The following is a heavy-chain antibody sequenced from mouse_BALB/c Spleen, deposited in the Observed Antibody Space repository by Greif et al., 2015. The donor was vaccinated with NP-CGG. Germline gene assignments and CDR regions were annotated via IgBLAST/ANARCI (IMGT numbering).Heavy chain of an antibody. CDR1: GYTFTSYW. J-gene: IGHJ3*01. D-gene: IGHD2-4*01. Sequence: VQLQQSGAELAKPGASVKMSCKASGYTFTSYWMHWVKQRPGQGLEWIGYINPSTGYTEYNQKFKDKATLTADKSSSTAYMQLSSLTSEDSAVYYCARDYYDYDGFAYWGQGTLVTVSA. V-gene: IGHV1-7*01. CDR2: INPSTGYT. CDR3: ARDYYDYDGFAY.